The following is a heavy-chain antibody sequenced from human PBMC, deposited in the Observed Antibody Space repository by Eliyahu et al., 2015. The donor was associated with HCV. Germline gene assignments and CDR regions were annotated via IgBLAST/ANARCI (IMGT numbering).Heavy chain of an antibody. J-gene: IGHJ3*02. Sequence: EVQLLESGGGLVQPGGSLRLSCAASGFXFSSYAMSWVRQAPGKGLEWVSAISGSGGSTYYADSVKGRFTISRDNSKNTLYLQMNSLRAEDTAVYYCAKDQSYDSSGYYGDAFDIWGQGTMVTVSS. V-gene: IGHV3-23*01. D-gene: IGHD3-22*01. CDR2: ISGSGGST. CDR1: GFXFSSYA. CDR3: AKDQSYDSSGYYGDAFDI.